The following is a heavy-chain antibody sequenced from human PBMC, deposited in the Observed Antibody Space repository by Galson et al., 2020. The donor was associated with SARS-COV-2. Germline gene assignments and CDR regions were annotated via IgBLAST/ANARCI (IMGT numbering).Heavy chain of an antibody. CDR3: ARAYSGEGFGL. CDR1: GASISSGDYY. CDR2: IYANGIT. J-gene: IGHJ3*01. D-gene: IGHD1-26*01. V-gene: IGHV4-61*02. Sequence: SETLSLTCTVSGASISSGDYYWNWIRQPAGKGLEWIGRIYANGITTYNPSLKSRVTISVDTSKNQFSLNLSSLTAADTAVFYCARAYSGEGFGLWGQGAAVTVSS.